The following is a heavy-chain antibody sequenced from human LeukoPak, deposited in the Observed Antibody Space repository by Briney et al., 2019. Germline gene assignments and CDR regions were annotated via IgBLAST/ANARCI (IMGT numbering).Heavy chain of an antibody. J-gene: IGHJ4*02. D-gene: IGHD2-15*01. CDR2: FYRGDST. Sequence: GGSLRLSCAASGFTFSSYWMSWVRQAPGKGLEWVSFFYRGDSTYHAESVRGRFTISRDNSKNTLYLLMNSLIPEDTAVYYCAREVVSSPSYFDSWGQGTLVTVSS. V-gene: IGHV3-53*01. CDR1: GFTFSSYW. CDR3: AREVVSSPSYFDS.